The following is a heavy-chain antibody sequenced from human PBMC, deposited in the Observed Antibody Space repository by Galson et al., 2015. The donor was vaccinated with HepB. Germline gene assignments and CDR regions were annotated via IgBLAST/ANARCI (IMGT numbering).Heavy chain of an antibody. CDR1: GGSISSGGNY. D-gene: IGHD3-10*01. CDR2: IYYTGST. CDR3: AREVTWGSDYFGSGIYAYFDH. V-gene: IGHV4-31*03. J-gene: IGHJ4*02. Sequence: TLSLTCTVSGGSISSGGNYWSWIRQHPGKGLEWIGYIYYTGSTYYSPSLESRAGISLDTSKNLFSLKMNSVTAADTAVYYCAREVTWGSDYFGSGIYAYFDHWGQGILVTVSS.